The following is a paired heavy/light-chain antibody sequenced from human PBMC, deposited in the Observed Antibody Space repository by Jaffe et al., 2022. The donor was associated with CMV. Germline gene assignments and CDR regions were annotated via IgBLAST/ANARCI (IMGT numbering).Light chain of an antibody. CDR2: SNN. CDR1: SSNIGAGYH. CDR3: QSRDSSLSSYV. Sequence: QSVLTQPPSVSGAPGQRVTISCTGSSSNIGAGYHVHWYQQLPGTAPKLLIYSNNNRPSGVPDRFSGSKSGTSASLAITGLQAEDEADYYCQSRDSSLSSYVFGTGTKVTVL. J-gene: IGLJ1*01. V-gene: IGLV1-40*01.
Heavy chain of an antibody. V-gene: IGHV4-61*01. CDR2: IFYTGST. CDR1: GDSVTSDNSY. Sequence: QVQLQESGPGLVKPSETLSLTCTVSGDSVTSDNSYWTWIRQPPGKEPEWIGYIFYTGSTNYNPSLERRVTISVDTSKNQFSLRLTSVTAADTAVYYCARENINWFDPWGQGALVTVSS. J-gene: IGHJ5*02. CDR3: ARENINWFDP.